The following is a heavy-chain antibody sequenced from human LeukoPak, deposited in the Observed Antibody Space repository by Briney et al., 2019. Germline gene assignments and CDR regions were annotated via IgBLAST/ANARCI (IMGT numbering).Heavy chain of an antibody. Sequence: SETLSLTCTVSGGSISSGGYYWSWIRQHPGKGLEWIGYIYYSGSTYYNPSLKSRVTISVDTSKNQFSLKLSSVTAADTAVYYCARVSLVRGAPDYYFDYWGQGTLVTVSS. V-gene: IGHV4-31*03. CDR1: GGSISSGGYY. J-gene: IGHJ4*02. D-gene: IGHD3-10*01. CDR2: IYYSGST. CDR3: ARVSLVRGAPDYYFDY.